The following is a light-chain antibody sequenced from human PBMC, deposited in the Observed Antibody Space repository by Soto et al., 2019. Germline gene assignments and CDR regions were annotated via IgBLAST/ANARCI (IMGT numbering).Light chain of an antibody. CDR2: EVT. V-gene: IGLV2-8*01. Sequence: QSALTQPPSASGSPGQSVTISCTGTSSDVGAYNYVSWYQQHAGKAPKLVIYEVTKRPSGVPDRVSGSKSANTASLPVSGRQGAYEADYYCSSFASSNTRVLAGGTKLTV. J-gene: IGLJ3*02. CDR3: SSFASSNTRV. CDR1: SSDVGAYNY.